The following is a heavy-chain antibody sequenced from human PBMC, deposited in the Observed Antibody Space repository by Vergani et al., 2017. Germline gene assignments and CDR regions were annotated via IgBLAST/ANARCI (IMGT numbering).Heavy chain of an antibody. V-gene: IGHV3-7*04. J-gene: IGHJ3*02. CDR2: IKQDGSEK. CDR3: ARDQGGTYDTDGSEWVNAFDI. CDR1: GFTFSSYW. Sequence: EVQLVESGGGLVQPGGSLRLSCAASGFTFSSYWMSWVRQAPGKGLEWVANIKQDGSEKKYVDYVKDRFTISGDNAKNSLYLQMNSLRDEEPAVYYCARDQGGTYDTDGSEWVNAFDIWGQGTMVTVSS. D-gene: IGHD3-9*01.